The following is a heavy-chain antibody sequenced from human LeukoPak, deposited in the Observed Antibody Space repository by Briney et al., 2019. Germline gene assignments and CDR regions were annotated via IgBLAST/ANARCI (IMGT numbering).Heavy chain of an antibody. CDR2: INPSGGST. CDR1: GYTFTSYY. Sequence: ASVKVSCKASGYTFTSYYMHWVRQAPGQGLEWMGIINPSGGSTSYAQKFQGRVTMTRDMSTSTVYMELSSLRSEDTAVYYCASPGSISTGGPIWGQGSLVTVSS. V-gene: IGHV1-46*01. CDR3: ASPGSISTGGPI. D-gene: IGHD3-9*01. J-gene: IGHJ4*02.